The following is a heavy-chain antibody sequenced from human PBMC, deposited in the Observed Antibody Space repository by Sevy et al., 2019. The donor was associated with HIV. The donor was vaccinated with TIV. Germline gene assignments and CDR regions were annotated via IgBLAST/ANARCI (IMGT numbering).Heavy chain of an antibody. J-gene: IGHJ6*02. CDR2: IYYSGRT. V-gene: IGHV4-59*01. Sequence: SDTLSLTCTVSADSISGYYWSWIRQPPGKGLEWIGYIYYSGRTNYNPSLKSRATISADMSTNHFSLKLSSVTAADTAVYYCARTTPYYYYGMDVWGQGTTVTVSS. CDR1: ADSISGYY. CDR3: ARTTPYYYYGMDV. D-gene: IGHD4-17*01.